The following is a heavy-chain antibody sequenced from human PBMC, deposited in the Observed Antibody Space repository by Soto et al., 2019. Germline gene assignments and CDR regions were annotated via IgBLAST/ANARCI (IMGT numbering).Heavy chain of an antibody. Sequence: GGSLRLSCAASGFTFSSYGMHWVRQAPGKGLEWVAVIWYDGSNKYYADSVKGRFTISRDNSKNTLYLQMNSLRAEDTAVYYCARERPISGHEVGGYFDYWGQGTLVTVSS. CDR1: GFTFSSYG. D-gene: IGHD5-12*01. CDR3: ARERPISGHEVGGYFDY. V-gene: IGHV3-33*01. CDR2: IWYDGSNK. J-gene: IGHJ4*02.